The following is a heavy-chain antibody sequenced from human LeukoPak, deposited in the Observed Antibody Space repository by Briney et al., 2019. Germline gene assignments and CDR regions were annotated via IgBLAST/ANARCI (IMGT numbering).Heavy chain of an antibody. CDR1: GDSINTSTHY. Sequence: SETLSLTCTVSGDSINTSTHYWAWIRQPPAKGLEWIASMSYGGSTYYNASLRSRVSLSVDTSRNQFSLKLSSVTASDTAIFYCVRQGGWGGAASLIDFWGQGTLVTVSS. D-gene: IGHD2-15*01. J-gene: IGHJ4*02. V-gene: IGHV4-39*01. CDR2: MSYGGST. CDR3: VRQGGWGGAASLIDF.